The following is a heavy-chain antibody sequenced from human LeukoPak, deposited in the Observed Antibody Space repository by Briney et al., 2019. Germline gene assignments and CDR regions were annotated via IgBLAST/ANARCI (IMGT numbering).Heavy chain of an antibody. CDR2: IYYSGST. CDR3: ASNEDIVVVPAAREYAFDI. D-gene: IGHD2-2*01. Sequence: SETLSLTCTVSGGSISSSSYYWGWIRQPPGKGLEWIGSIYYSGSTYYNPSLKSRVTISVDTSKNQFSLKLSSVTAADTAVYYCASNEDIVVVPAAREYAFDIWGQGTMVTVSS. J-gene: IGHJ3*02. V-gene: IGHV4-39*07. CDR1: GGSISSSSYY.